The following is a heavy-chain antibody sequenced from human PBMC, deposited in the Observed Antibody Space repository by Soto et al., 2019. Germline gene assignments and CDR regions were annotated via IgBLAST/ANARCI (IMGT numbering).Heavy chain of an antibody. J-gene: IGHJ4*02. CDR1: GGSLSGYY. CDR3: ARGQEGVVATH. Sequence: QVQLQQWGAGLLKPSETLSLNCAVNGGSLSGYYWSWIRQPPGKGLEWIGEIKDGGRTNYSPSLKSRATISSDPSNNQFSLRLYSVTAADTGVYSCARGQEGVVATHWDQGTLVTVSS. D-gene: IGHD5-12*01. V-gene: IGHV4-34*01. CDR2: IKDGGRT.